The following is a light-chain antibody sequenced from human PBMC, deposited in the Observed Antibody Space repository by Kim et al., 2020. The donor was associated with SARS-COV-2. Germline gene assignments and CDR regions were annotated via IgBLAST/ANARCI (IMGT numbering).Light chain of an antibody. CDR3: QAWDSSTAG. CDR1: KVGDKS. J-gene: IGLJ2*01. V-gene: IGLV3-1*01. CDR2: QDS. Sequence: VAPGQPASITCAGDKVGDKSACGYQPKPGPSPVLVIYQDSKRPSGIPERFSGSNSGITATLTISGTQAMDEADYSCQAWDSSTAGFGGGTQLTVL.